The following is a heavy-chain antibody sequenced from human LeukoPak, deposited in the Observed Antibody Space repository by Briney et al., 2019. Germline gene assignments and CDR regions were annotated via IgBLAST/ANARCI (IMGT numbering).Heavy chain of an antibody. CDR1: GFTFSSYA. CDR3: AREYSSSSYYFDY. D-gene: IGHD6-6*01. J-gene: IGHJ4*02. Sequence: PGGSLRLSCAASGFTFSSYAMSWVRQAPGRGLEWVSAISGSGGSTYYADSVKGRFTISRDNSKNTLYLQMNSLRAEDTAVYYCAREYSSSSYYFDYWGQGTLVTVSS. CDR2: ISGSGGST. V-gene: IGHV3-23*01.